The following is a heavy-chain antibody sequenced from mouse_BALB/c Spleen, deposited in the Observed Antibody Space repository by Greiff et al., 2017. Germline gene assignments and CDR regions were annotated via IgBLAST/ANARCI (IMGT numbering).Heavy chain of an antibody. Sequence: EVKLVESGGGLVQPGESLKLSCESNEYEFPSHDMSWVRKTPEKRLELVAAINSDGGSTYYPDTMERRFIISRDNTKKTLYLQMSSLRSEDTALYYCARAIYYDYDVGFAYWGQGTLVTVSA. D-gene: IGHD2-4*01. J-gene: IGHJ3*01. CDR3: ARAIYYDYDVGFAY. CDR1: EYEFPSHD. V-gene: IGHV5-2*01. CDR2: INSDGGST.